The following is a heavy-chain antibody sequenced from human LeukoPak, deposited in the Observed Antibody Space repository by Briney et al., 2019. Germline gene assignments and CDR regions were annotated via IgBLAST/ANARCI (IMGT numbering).Heavy chain of an antibody. J-gene: IGHJ4*02. CDR1: GFIFSSYT. D-gene: IGHD3-10*01. CDR2: ISSSSSDI. Sequence: PGGSLRLSCAASGFIFSSYTMNWVRQAPGKGLEWVSSISSSSSDIYYADSVKGRFTISRDYAKNSLYLQMNSLRVEDTAVYYCAKVAKYYYGPETYYFFEQWGQGTPVTASS. V-gene: IGHV3-21*01. CDR3: AKVAKYYYGPETYYFFEQ.